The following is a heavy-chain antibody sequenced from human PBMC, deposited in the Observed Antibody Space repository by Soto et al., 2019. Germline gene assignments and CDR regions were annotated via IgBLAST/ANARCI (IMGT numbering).Heavy chain of an antibody. CDR3: AKEIDCSSTARYGGCNWFDP. Sequence: EVQLLESGGGLEQPGGSLRLSCAASGFTFSNYAIVWVRQAPGKGLEWVSAISAGGDSTYYADSVKGRFTISRDNSKNTLYLQMNSLRAEDTAVYYCAKEIDCSSTARYGGCNWFDPWGQGTQVTVSS. D-gene: IGHD2-2*01. V-gene: IGHV3-23*01. J-gene: IGHJ5*02. CDR2: ISAGGDST. CDR1: GFTFSNYA.